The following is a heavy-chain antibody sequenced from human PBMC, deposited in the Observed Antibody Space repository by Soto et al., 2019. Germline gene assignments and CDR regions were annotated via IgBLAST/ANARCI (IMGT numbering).Heavy chain of an antibody. CDR3: ARPWGQLSTYYYGMDT. CDR2: ISYDGDNK. D-gene: IGHD3-16*01. J-gene: IGHJ6*02. V-gene: IGHV3-30-3*01. CDR1: GFTFRNYA. Sequence: QVQLVESGGGVVQPGRSLTLSCAASGFTFRNYAMHWVRQAPGKGLERVATISYDGDNKYYTDSVNGPFTISRDNSKNTLYLQMNSLRPEDTAVYYCARPWGQLSTYYYGMDTWGQGTTVTVSS.